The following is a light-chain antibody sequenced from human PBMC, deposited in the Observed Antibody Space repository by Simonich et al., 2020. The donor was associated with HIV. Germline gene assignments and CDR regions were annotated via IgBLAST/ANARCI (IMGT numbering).Light chain of an antibody. V-gene: IGLV3-25*03. CDR1: ALAKQY. CDR3: QSADSSGSWV. CDR2: KDS. Sequence: YELTQAPSVSVSPGQTARITCSGDALAKQYAYWYQQKPGQAPVLVIYKDSERPSGIPERVSGSSSGTTVTLTISGVQAEDEADYYCQSADSSGSWVFGGGTRLTVL. J-gene: IGLJ3*02.